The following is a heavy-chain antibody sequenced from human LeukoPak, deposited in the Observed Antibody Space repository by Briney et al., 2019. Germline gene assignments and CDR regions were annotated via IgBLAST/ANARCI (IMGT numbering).Heavy chain of an antibody. CDR2: ITPILSIA. V-gene: IGHV1-18*04. CDR1: GYTFTGYY. Sequence: ASVKVSCKASGYTFTGYYMHWVRQAPGQGLEWMGRITPILSIANYAQKLQGRVTMTTDTSTNTAYMELRSLRSDDTAVYYCAREGLGELTLDYWGQGTLVTVSS. J-gene: IGHJ4*02. D-gene: IGHD3-16*01. CDR3: AREGLGELTLDY.